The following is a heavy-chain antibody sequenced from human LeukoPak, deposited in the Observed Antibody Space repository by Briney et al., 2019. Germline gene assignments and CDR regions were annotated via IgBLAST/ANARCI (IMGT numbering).Heavy chain of an antibody. V-gene: IGHV4-59*01. D-gene: IGHD5-18*01. Sequence: PSETLSLTCTVSGGSISSYYWSWIRQPPGKGLEWIGYIYYSGSTNYNPSLKSRVTISVDTSKNQFSLKLSSVTAADTAVYYCARVTPDTAMVQGDYWGQGTLVTVSS. CDR1: GGSISSYY. J-gene: IGHJ4*02. CDR2: IYYSGST. CDR3: ARVTPDTAMVQGDY.